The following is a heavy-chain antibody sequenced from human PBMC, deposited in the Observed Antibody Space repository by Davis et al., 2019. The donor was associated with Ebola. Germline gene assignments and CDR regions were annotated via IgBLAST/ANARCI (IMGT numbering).Heavy chain of an antibody. CDR3: AKGGSFRSFES. V-gene: IGHV3-23*01. Sequence: GESLKISCAASRFSVSNYAMTWVRQAPGKGLEWVSGMSGSGDGIYYADSVKGRFTISRDDSKNTLYLQMHSLRAEDTAVYYCAKGGSFRSFESWGQGTLVTVSS. CDR1: RFSVSNYA. CDR2: MSGSGDGI. D-gene: IGHD1-26*01. J-gene: IGHJ4*02.